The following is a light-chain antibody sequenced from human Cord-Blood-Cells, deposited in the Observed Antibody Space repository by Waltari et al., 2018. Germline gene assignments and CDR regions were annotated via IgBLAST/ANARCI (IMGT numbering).Light chain of an antibody. CDR1: QSVSSY. CDR2: DAS. Sequence: EIVLTQSPATLSLSPGDRATLSCRASQSVSSYLAWYPQNPGQAPRLLIYDASNMATGIPARFRGSGWGTDFTITISSLEAEDFAVYYCQQRSNRLTFGGGTKVEIK. CDR3: QQRSNRLT. V-gene: IGKV3-11*01. J-gene: IGKJ4*01.